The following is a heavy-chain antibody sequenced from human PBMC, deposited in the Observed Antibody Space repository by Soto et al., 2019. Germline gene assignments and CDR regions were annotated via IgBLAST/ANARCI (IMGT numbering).Heavy chain of an antibody. CDR3: AKDIGSGSYYVGFDI. D-gene: IGHD1-26*01. CDR2: ITWNSNNI. V-gene: IGHV3-9*01. Sequence: EVQLVESGGGLVQPGRSLRLSCAASGFTFDDHAMHWVRQGPGKGLEWVSSITWNSNNIIYADSVKGRFTMSRDNDKTSLYLQMSSLRAEDTALYYCAKDIGSGSYYVGFDIWGQGTMVTVSS. J-gene: IGHJ3*02. CDR1: GFTFDDHA.